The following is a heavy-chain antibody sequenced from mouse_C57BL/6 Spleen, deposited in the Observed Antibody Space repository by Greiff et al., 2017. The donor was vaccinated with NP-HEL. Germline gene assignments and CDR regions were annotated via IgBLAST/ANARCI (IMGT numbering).Heavy chain of an antibody. CDR2: ISSGGDYI. V-gene: IGHV5-9-1*02. Sequence: EVKVVESGEGLVKPGGSLKLSCAASGFTFSSYAMSWVRQTPEKRLEWVAYISSGGDYIYYADTVKGRFTISRDNARNTLYLQMSSLKSEDTAMYYCTREGGTTDYFDYRGQGTTLTVAS. CDR1: GFTFSSYA. D-gene: IGHD1-1*01. J-gene: IGHJ2*01. CDR3: TREGGTTDYFDY.